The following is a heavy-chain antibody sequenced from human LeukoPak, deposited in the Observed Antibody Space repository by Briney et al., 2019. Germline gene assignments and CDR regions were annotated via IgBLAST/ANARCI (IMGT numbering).Heavy chain of an antibody. D-gene: IGHD5-18*01. V-gene: IGHV1-18*01. CDR2: ISAYNGNT. Sequence: ASVKVSCKASGYTFTSYGISWVRQAPGQGLEWMGWISAYNGNTNYAQKLQGRVTMTTDTSTSTASMELRSLRSDDTAVYYCARWLAWIQLDVWGQGTTVTVSS. J-gene: IGHJ6*02. CDR3: ARWLAWIQLDV. CDR1: GYTFTSYG.